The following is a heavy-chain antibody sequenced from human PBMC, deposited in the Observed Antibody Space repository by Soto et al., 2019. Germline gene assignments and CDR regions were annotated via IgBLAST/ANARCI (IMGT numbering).Heavy chain of an antibody. V-gene: IGHV3-30*18. CDR2: ISYDGSNK. CDR3: AKDHYGGNHYYYGMDV. J-gene: IGHJ6*02. CDR1: GFTFSSYG. D-gene: IGHD4-17*01. Sequence: GGSLRLSCAASGFTFSSYGMHWVRQAPGKGLEWVAVISYDGSNKYYADSVKGRFTISRDNSKNTLYLQMNSLRAEDTAVYYCAKDHYGGNHYYYGMDVWGQGTTVTVSS.